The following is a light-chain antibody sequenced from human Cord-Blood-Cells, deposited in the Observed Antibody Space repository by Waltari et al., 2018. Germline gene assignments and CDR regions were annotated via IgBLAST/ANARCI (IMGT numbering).Light chain of an antibody. CDR2: EVS. J-gene: IGKJ1*01. V-gene: IGKV2D-29*02. Sequence: DIVMTQTPLSLSVTPGQPASISCQSSQGLLPSDGRTYLYWYLQKPGQSPQLLIYEVSNRSSGGPDRFSGSGSGTDFTLKISRVEAEDVGVYYCMQSIQLPLTFGQGTKVEIK. CDR1: QGLLPSDGRTY. CDR3: MQSIQLPLT.